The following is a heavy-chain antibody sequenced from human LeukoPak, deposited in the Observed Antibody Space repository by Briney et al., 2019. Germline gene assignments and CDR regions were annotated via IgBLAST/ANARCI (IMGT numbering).Heavy chain of an antibody. J-gene: IGHJ5*02. CDR3: ARAIVVVPAAIGWFDP. D-gene: IGHD2-2*01. Sequence: ASVKVSCKASGYTFTGYYMHWVRQAPGQGLEWMGWINPNSGGTNYAQKFQGRVTMTRDTSISTAYMELSRLRPDDTAVYYCARAIVVVPAAIGWFDPWGQGTLVTVSS. V-gene: IGHV1-2*02. CDR1: GYTFTGYY. CDR2: INPNSGGT.